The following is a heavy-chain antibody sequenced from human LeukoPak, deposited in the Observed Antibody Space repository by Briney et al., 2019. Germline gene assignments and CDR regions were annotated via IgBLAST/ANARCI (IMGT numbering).Heavy chain of an antibody. V-gene: IGHV4-59*01. D-gene: IGHD3-3*01. CDR2: IYYIGST. CDR1: GGPISGYY. J-gene: IGHJ6*02. CDR3: ARDRRFNGMDV. Sequence: SETLSLTCTVSGGPISGYYWSWIRQPPGKGLEWIGDIYYIGSTNYNPSLKSRVTISVDTSKNQFSLNFSSVTAADTAVYYCARDRRFNGMDVWGQGTTVTVSS.